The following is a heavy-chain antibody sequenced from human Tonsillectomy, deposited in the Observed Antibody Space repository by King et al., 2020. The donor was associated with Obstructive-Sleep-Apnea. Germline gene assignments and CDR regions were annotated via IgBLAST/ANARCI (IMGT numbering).Heavy chain of an antibody. CDR2: IKQDGSEK. J-gene: IGHJ3*02. CDR1: GFTFSSNW. CDR3: AGKGRIRGPIGAFDI. Sequence: VQLVESGGGLVQPGGSLRLSCAASGFTFSSNWMSWVRQAPGKGLEWVANIKQDGSEKYYVDSVKGRFTISRDNAKNSLYLQMNSLRAEDTAVYYCAGKGRIRGPIGAFDIWGQGTMVTVSS. D-gene: IGHD3-10*01. V-gene: IGHV3-7*01.